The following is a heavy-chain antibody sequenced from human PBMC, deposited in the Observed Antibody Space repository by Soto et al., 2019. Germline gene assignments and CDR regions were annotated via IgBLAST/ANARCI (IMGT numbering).Heavy chain of an antibody. V-gene: IGHV1-69*08. CDR2: IIPILGIA. CDR3: ARERYYGSGSYSKESFDY. CDR1: GGTFSSYT. J-gene: IGHJ4*02. Sequence: QVQLVQSGAEVKKPGSSVKVSCKASGGTFSSYTISWVRQAPGQGLEWMGRIIPILGIANYAQKFQGRVTINADKSTSTAYMELSSLGSEEKAGYYCARERYYGSGSYSKESFDYWGQGTLVTVSS. D-gene: IGHD3-10*01.